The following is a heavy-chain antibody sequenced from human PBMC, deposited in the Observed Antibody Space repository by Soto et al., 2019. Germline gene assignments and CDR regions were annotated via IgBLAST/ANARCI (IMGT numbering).Heavy chain of an antibody. Sequence: QVDLVQSGAEVKKPGASVTISCKASGSAITRYYIHWVRQAPGRGLEWMGIINPGGGSASYEQKFQDRVTIDKDTSTGTVYMDLRSLRTEDTAVYYCARDTSGWSLNGLDVWGQGTTVNVSS. CDR2: INPGGGSA. CDR1: GSAITRYY. D-gene: IGHD6-19*01. V-gene: IGHV1-46*01. J-gene: IGHJ6*02. CDR3: ARDTSGWSLNGLDV.